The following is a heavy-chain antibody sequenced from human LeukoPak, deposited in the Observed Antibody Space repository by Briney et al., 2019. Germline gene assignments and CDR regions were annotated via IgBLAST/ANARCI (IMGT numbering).Heavy chain of an antibody. CDR3: ARVGEEMATIKGFDY. CDR2: ISYDGNSK. CDR1: GFTFKNYG. J-gene: IGHJ4*02. V-gene: IGHV3-30*03. D-gene: IGHD5-24*01. Sequence: GGSLRLSCAASGFTFKNYGMHWVRQAPGKGLEWVAFISYDGNSKYYPDSVKGRFTVSRDNAKNSLYLQMNSLRAEDTAVYYCARVGEEMATIKGFDYWGQGTLVTVSS.